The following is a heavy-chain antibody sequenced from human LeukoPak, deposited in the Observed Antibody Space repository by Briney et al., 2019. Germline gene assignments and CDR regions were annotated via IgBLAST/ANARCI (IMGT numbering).Heavy chain of an antibody. V-gene: IGHV3-74*01. CDR1: GFTFSSYW. Sequence: GGSLRLSCAASGFTFSSYWMHWVRQAPGKGLVWVSRINSDGSSTSYAYSVKGRFTISRDNAKNSLYLQMNSLRAEDTAVYYCAREGGAEDFDYWGQGTLVTVSS. J-gene: IGHJ4*02. D-gene: IGHD2-15*01. CDR3: AREGGAEDFDY. CDR2: INSDGSST.